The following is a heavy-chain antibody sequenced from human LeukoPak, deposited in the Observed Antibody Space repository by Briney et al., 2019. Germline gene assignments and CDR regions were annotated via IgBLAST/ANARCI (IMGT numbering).Heavy chain of an antibody. Sequence: SETLSLTCTVSGGSISSHYWSWIRQPPGKGLVWIGYIYYSGSTNYNPSLKSRVTISVDTSKNQFSLKLSSVTAADTAVYYCAREARYCSGGSCYSFVDYWGQGTLVTVSS. CDR2: IYYSGST. CDR3: AREARYCSGGSCYSFVDY. J-gene: IGHJ4*02. CDR1: GGSISSHY. D-gene: IGHD2-15*01. V-gene: IGHV4-59*11.